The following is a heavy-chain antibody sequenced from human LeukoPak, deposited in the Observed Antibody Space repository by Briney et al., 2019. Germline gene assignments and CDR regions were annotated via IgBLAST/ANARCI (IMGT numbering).Heavy chain of an antibody. CDR3: ASGASGWSVSLFDL. J-gene: IGHJ5*02. D-gene: IGHD6-13*01. CDR2: TYYRTKWYN. V-gene: IGHV6-1*01. Sequence: SQTLSLTCDISGDSVSRNNASWNWIRQSPSRGLEWLGRTYYRTKWYNDSAISVKSRITINPDTSKNQFSLQLNSVTPEDTAVYYCASGASGWSVSLFDLWGQGTVVTVSS. CDR1: GDSVSRNNAS.